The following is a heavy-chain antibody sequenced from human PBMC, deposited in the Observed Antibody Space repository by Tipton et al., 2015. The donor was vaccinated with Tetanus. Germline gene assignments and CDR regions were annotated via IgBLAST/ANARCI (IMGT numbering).Heavy chain of an antibody. Sequence: TLSLTCTVSGGPISSGTYYWGWIRQPPGKGLEWIGSIYFSGSTYYNPSLKSRVTIYVDTSKKQFSLRLSSVTAADTAVYYCARRDYSDSSVDNWGQGTLVTVSS. D-gene: IGHD3-22*01. CDR3: ARRDYSDSSVDN. CDR2: IYFSGST. CDR1: GGPISSGTYY. J-gene: IGHJ4*02. V-gene: IGHV4-39*01.